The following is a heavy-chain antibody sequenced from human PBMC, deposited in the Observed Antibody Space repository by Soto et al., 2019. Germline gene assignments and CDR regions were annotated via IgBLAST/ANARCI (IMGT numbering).Heavy chain of an antibody. CDR3: ANTGSWELRGFDY. D-gene: IGHD1-26*01. V-gene: IGHV3-23*01. J-gene: IGHJ4*02. CDR1: GFTFSSYA. Sequence: GGSLRLSXAASGFTFSSYAMSWVRQAPGKGLEWVSAISGSGGSTYYADSVKGRLTISRDNSKNTLYLQMNSLRAEDTALYYCANTGSWELRGFDYWGQGTLVTVSS. CDR2: ISGSGGST.